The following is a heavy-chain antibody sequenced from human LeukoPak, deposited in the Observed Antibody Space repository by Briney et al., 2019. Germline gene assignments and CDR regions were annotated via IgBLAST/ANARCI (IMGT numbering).Heavy chain of an antibody. CDR3: TRHADYDILTGYIPEDAFDV. CDR1: GFTFSSYA. J-gene: IGHJ3*01. CDR2: ISGSGGST. V-gene: IGHV3-23*01. D-gene: IGHD3-9*01. Sequence: GGSLRLSCAASGFTFSSYAMSWVRQAPGKGLEWVSAISGSGGSTYYADSVKGRFTISRDNSKNTLYLQMNSLKTEDTAIYYCTRHADYDILTGYIPEDAFDVWGQGTMVTVSS.